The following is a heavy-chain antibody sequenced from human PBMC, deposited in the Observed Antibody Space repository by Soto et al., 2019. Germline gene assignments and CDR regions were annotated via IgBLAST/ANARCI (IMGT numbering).Heavy chain of an antibody. CDR1: GDSVSSDNYY. CDR2: IYYSGST. V-gene: IGHV4-30-4*08. Sequence: SETLSLTCIVSGDSVSSDNYYWTWMRQPPWKGLEWIGYIYYSGSTCYNPSLKSRVTISVDTYKNQFSLKLSSVTAADTAVYYCARENWNFGYSYYGMEVWGQGTTVTVSS. D-gene: IGHD1-7*01. CDR3: ARENWNFGYSYYGMEV. J-gene: IGHJ6*01.